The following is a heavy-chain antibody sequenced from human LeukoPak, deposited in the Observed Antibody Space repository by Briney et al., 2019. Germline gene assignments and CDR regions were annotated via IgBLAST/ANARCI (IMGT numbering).Heavy chain of an antibody. CDR3: TADVPNDDGDYVPIDY. V-gene: IGHV3-15*01. Sequence: GGSLRLSCAVSGFTFSNAWMTWFRQAPGKGLEWVGRIKSKRDGGTTDYAAPGKGRFTISRDDSENTLYLQMNSLKTEDTAVYYCTADVPNDDGDYVPIDYWGQGTLVTISS. CDR2: IKSKRDGGTT. CDR1: GFTFSNAW. J-gene: IGHJ4*02. D-gene: IGHD4-17*01.